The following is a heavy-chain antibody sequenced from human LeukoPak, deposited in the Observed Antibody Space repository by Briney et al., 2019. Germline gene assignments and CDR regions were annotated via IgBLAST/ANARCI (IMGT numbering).Heavy chain of an antibody. CDR1: GFTFSNTW. CDR2: IQSKTDGGTT. V-gene: IGHV3-15*01. D-gene: IGHD3-10*01. CDR3: ATLTVRGVINI. Sequence: PGGSLRLSCAASGFTFSNTWMTWVRQAPGKGLEWVGRIQSKTDGGTTEYAAPVKGRFTISRDDSKTTLYLQMNSLKTEDTAVYYCATLTVRGVINIWGQGTLVTVSS. J-gene: IGHJ4*02.